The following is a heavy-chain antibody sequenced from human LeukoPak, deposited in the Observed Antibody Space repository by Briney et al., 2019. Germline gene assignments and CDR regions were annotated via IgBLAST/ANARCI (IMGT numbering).Heavy chain of an antibody. CDR3: AMNWNCDY. CDR1: GSTFSNYA. CDR2: ISNNGVST. V-gene: IGHV3-64*04. J-gene: IGHJ4*02. D-gene: IGHD1-1*01. Sequence: PGGSLRLSCAASGSTFSNYAMAWVRQAPGKGLEYVSAISNNGVSTYYADSVKGRFTISRDNSKSTLYLQMNSLRAEDTAVYYCAMNWNCDYWGQGTLVTVSS.